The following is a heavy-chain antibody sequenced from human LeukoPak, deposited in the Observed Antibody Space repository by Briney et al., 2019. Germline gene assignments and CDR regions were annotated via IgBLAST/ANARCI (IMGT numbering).Heavy chain of an antibody. V-gene: IGHV3-21*01. CDR1: GFTFSSYS. D-gene: IGHD3-22*01. CDR3: ARAQKSWLLNY. Sequence: SGGSLSLSCAASGFTFSSYSMNWVRQAPGKGLEWVSSISSSSSYIYYADSVKGRFTISRDNAKNSLYLQMNSLRAEDTAVYYCARAQKSWLLNYWGQGTLVTVSS. CDR2: ISSSSSYI. J-gene: IGHJ4*02.